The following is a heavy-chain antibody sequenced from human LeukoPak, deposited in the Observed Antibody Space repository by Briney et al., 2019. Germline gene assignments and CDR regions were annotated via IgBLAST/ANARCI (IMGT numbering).Heavy chain of an antibody. J-gene: IGHJ6*03. CDR3: ASRNDSSGYGNYYYYYMDV. CDR1: GGTFSSYA. CDR2: IIPIFGTA. D-gene: IGHD3-22*01. Sequence: SVKVSWKDSGGTFSSYAIRWVRQAPGQWLAWMGRIIPIFGTANYAQKFQGRVTISTDESKSTAYMELSSLRSEDTAVYYCASRNDSSGYGNYYYYYMDVWGKGTTVTVSS. V-gene: IGHV1-69*05.